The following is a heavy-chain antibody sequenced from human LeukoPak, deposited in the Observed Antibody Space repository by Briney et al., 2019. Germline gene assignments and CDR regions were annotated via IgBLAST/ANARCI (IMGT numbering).Heavy chain of an antibody. D-gene: IGHD1-20*01. CDR3: ARQVLITGTTKMGFDP. CDR1: GGSISSSSYY. CDR2: IYYSGST. Sequence: PSETLSLTCTVSGGSISSSSYYWGWIRQPPGKGLEWIGSIYYSGSTYYNPSLKSRVTISVDTSKNQFSLKLSSVTAADTAVYYCARQVLITGTTKMGFDPWGQGTLVTVSS. J-gene: IGHJ5*02. V-gene: IGHV4-39*01.